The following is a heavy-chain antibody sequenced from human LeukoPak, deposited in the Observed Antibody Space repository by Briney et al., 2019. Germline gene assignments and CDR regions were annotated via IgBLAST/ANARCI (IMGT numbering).Heavy chain of an antibody. CDR2: INHSGST. V-gene: IGHV4-34*01. J-gene: IGHJ6*03. CDR3: AKSRSMVRGVRYYMDV. D-gene: IGHD3-10*01. CDR1: GGSFSGYY. Sequence: SETLSLTCAVYGGSFSGYYWSWIRQPPGKGLEWIGEINHSGSTNYNPSLKSRVTISVDTSKNQFSLKLSSVTAADTAVYYCAKSRSMVRGVRYYMDVWGKGTTVTVSS.